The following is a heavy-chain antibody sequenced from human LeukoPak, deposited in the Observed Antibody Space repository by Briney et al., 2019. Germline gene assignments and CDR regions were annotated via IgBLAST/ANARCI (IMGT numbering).Heavy chain of an antibody. CDR3: ASPNDYGDYGDDAFDI. V-gene: IGHV1-69*05. D-gene: IGHD4-17*01. Sequence: GASVKVSCKASGYTFTTYGISWVRQAPGQGLEWMGGIIPIFGTANYAQKFQGRVTITTDESTSTAYMELSSLRSEDTAVYYCASPNDYGDYGDDAFDIWGQGTMVTVSS. CDR1: GYTFTTYG. CDR2: IIPIFGTA. J-gene: IGHJ3*02.